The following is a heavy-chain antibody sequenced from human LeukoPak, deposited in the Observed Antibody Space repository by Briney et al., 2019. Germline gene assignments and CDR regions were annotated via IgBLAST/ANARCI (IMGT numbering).Heavy chain of an antibody. CDR1: GLTFSNYG. D-gene: IGHD6-19*01. CDR2: IRFDSYSK. J-gene: IGHJ4*02. V-gene: IGHV3-30*02. Sequence: QRGGSLRLSCAASGLTFSNYGMHWVRQAPGKGLEWVAFIRFDSYSKNYADSVKGRFTISRDNSKSTLYLQMNSLRAEDTAVYYCAKELYSSGFSPLGIFDYWGQGTLVTVSS. CDR3: AKELYSSGFSPLGIFDY.